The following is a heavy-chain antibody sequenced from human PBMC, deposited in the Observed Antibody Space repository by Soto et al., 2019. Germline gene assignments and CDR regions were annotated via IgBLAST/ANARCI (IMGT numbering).Heavy chain of an antibody. CDR3: VSDRGYGHASVPYS. V-gene: IGHV3-30*03. CDR1: GFTFSSYG. J-gene: IGHJ4*02. CDR2: ISYDGGLQ. Sequence: QAQLVESGGGLVQPGRSLRLSCAASGFTFSSYGMHWVRQAPDTGLEWVAVISYDGGLQHYADSVKGRFTISRDNSKNTVLLQMNSLRAEDTAVYYCVSDRGYGHASVPYSWGQGTLVSVSS. D-gene: IGHD5-18*01.